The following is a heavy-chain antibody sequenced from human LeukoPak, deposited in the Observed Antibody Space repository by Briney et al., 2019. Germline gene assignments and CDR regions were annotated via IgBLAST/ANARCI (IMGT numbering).Heavy chain of an antibody. CDR3: ARSAVGTDFDY. CDR2: IYYSGST. CDR1: GGSISSYY. Sequence: SETLSLTCTVSGGSISSYYWSWIRQPPGKGLEWIGYIYYSGSTNYNPSLKSRVTISVDTSKNQFSLKLSSVTAADTAVYYCARSAVGTDFDYWGQGTLVTVSS. V-gene: IGHV4-59*08. J-gene: IGHJ4*02. D-gene: IGHD7-27*01.